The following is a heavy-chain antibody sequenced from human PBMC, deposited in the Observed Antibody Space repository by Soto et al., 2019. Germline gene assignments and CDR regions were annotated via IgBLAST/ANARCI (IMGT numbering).Heavy chain of an antibody. CDR3: ARDLSWGSNWYYYMDV. Sequence: EVQLVESGGGLVQPGGSLRLSCATSGFILSDCAMNWVRQAPGKGLGWVSYISSSSSVIDYADSVKGRFTVSRDNARNSLYLQMNSLRAEDTAEYYCARDLSWGSNWYYYMDVWGKGTTVTVSS. CDR2: ISSSSSVI. V-gene: IGHV3-48*01. J-gene: IGHJ6*03. CDR1: GFILSDCA. D-gene: IGHD7-27*01.